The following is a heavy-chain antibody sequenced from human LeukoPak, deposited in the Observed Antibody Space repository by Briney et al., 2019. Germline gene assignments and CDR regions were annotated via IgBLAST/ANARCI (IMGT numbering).Heavy chain of an antibody. Sequence: PSETLSLTCTVSGYSISSDYYWGWIRQPPAKGLEWIGSIYYSGSTYYNPSLKSRVTMSVDTSKNQFPLKLSSVTAADTAIYYCARVTGYMIEDYFDYWGQGTLVTVSS. CDR1: GYSISSDYY. D-gene: IGHD3-22*01. CDR3: ARVTGYMIEDYFDY. CDR2: IYYSGST. V-gene: IGHV4-38-2*02. J-gene: IGHJ4*02.